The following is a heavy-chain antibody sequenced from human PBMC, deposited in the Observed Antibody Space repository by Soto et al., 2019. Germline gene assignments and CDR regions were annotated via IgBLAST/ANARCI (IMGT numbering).Heavy chain of an antibody. V-gene: IGHV4-31*03. J-gene: IGHJ4*02. Sequence: QVQLQESGPGLVKPSQTLSLTCTVSGGSISSGGYYWSWIRQHPGKGLEWIGYIYYSGSSYYNPSLKSRVTISVDTSKNQMSLKLSSVTAADTAVYYCARLTTYYDFWSGYYTREYYFDYWGQGTLVTVSS. D-gene: IGHD3-3*01. CDR3: ARLTTYYDFWSGYYTREYYFDY. CDR2: IYYSGSS. CDR1: GGSISSGGYY.